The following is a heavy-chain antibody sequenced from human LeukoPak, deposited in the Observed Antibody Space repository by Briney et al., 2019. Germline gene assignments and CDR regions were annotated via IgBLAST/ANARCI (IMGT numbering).Heavy chain of an antibody. Sequence: PGGSLRLSCVASGLILTMYATRWVRQAPGKGLEWVSAISGSGGSTYYADSVKGRFTISRDNSKNTLYLQMNRLRAEDTAVYYCAKAPCGVTVYFDYWGQGTLVTVSS. D-gene: IGHD2-21*01. V-gene: IGHV3-23*01. J-gene: IGHJ4*02. CDR2: ISGSGGST. CDR1: GLILTMYA. CDR3: AKAPCGVTVYFDY.